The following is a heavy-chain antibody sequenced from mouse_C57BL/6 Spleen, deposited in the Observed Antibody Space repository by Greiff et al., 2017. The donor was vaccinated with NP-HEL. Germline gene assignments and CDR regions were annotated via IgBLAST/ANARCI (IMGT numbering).Heavy chain of an antibody. Sequence: EVQRVESEGGLVKPGGSLKLSCAASGFTFSDYGMHWVRQAPEKGLEWVAYISSGSSIIYYADTVKGRFTISRDNAKNTLFLQMTSLRSEDTAMYYCARTASNYKAWFAYWGQGTLVTVSA. CDR1: GFTFSDYG. J-gene: IGHJ3*01. D-gene: IGHD2-5*01. V-gene: IGHV5-17*01. CDR3: ARTASNYKAWFAY. CDR2: ISSGSSII.